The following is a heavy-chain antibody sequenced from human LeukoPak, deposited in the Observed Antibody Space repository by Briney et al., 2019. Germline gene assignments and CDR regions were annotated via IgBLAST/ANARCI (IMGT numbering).Heavy chain of an antibody. J-gene: IGHJ4*02. CDR3: AREPSSSWYRYFDY. Sequence: ASVKVSCKASGYTFTGYYMHWVRQAPGQGLEWMGWINPNSGGTNYAQKFQGRVTMTRDTSISTAYMELSRLRSDDTAVYYCAREPSSSWYRYFDYWGQGTLVTVSS. D-gene: IGHD6-13*01. CDR2: INPNSGGT. V-gene: IGHV1-2*02. CDR1: GYTFTGYY.